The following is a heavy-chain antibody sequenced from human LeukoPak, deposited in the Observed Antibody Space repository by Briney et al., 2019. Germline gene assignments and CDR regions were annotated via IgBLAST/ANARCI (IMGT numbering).Heavy chain of an antibody. CDR3: ARVGWELLGPFDH. D-gene: IGHD1-26*01. Sequence: SETLSLTCAVYGGSFSGYYWSWIRQPPGKGLEWIGEINHSGSTNYNPSLKSRVTISVDRSKNQFSLKLRSVIAVDTAVYYCARVGWELLGPFDHWGQGTLVTVSS. CDR1: GGSFSGYY. J-gene: IGHJ4*02. CDR2: INHSGST. V-gene: IGHV4-34*01.